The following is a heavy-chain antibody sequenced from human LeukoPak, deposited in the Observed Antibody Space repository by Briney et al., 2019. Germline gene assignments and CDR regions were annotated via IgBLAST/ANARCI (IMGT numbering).Heavy chain of an antibody. V-gene: IGHV4-39*07. CDR3: ARARRFAAAGTTAFDI. CDR2: IYYSGST. Sequence: PSETLSLTCTVSGGSISSSSYYWGWIRQPPGKGLEWIGSIYYSGSTHYNPSLKSRLTISVDTSKNQFSLQLTSVTAADTAVYYCARARRFAAAGTTAFDIWGQGTMVTVSS. D-gene: IGHD6-13*01. CDR1: GGSISSSSYY. J-gene: IGHJ3*02.